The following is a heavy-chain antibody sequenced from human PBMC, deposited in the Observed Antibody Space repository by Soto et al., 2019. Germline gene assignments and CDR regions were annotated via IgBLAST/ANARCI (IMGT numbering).Heavy chain of an antibody. CDR3: TKNSAYALDY. V-gene: IGHV4-4*02. CDR1: GGSVSNNNW. Sequence: QVQLQESGPGLVKPSGMLSLSCAVSGGSVSNNNWWSWVRQSPGNGLEWIGEIHHSGGTSYNPSLDSRATLSVDKSKNELSLKLNYVTAADTAVYYCTKNSAYALDYWGLGILVTVSS. CDR2: IHHSGGT. D-gene: IGHD5-12*01. J-gene: IGHJ4*02.